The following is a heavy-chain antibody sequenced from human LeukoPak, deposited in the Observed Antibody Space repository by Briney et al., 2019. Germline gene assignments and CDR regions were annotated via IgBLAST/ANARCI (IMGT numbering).Heavy chain of an antibody. J-gene: IGHJ4*02. V-gene: IGHV4-39*07. CDR3: ARLSRFRNYFDY. Sequence: SETLSLTCTVSGGSISSNYYYGGWIRQPPAKGLEWIGEINHSGSTNYNPSLKSRVTTSVDTSKNQFSLKLSSVTAADTAVYYCARLSRFRNYFDYWGQGTLVTVSS. D-gene: IGHD2/OR15-2a*01. CDR2: INHSGST. CDR1: GGSISSNYYY.